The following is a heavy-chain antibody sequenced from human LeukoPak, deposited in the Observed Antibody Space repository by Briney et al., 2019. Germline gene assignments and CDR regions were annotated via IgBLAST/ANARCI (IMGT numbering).Heavy chain of an antibody. V-gene: IGHV1-18*01. CDR2: ISAYNGNT. J-gene: IGHJ4*02. Sequence: ASVKVSCKASGGTFSSYAISWVRQAPGQGLEWMGWISAYNGNTNYAQKLQGRVTMTTDTSTSTAYMELRSLRSDDTAVYYCARDRLIRYYYGSGSLYWGQGTLVTVSS. CDR1: GGTFSSYA. CDR3: ARDRLIRYYYGSGSLY. D-gene: IGHD3-10*01.